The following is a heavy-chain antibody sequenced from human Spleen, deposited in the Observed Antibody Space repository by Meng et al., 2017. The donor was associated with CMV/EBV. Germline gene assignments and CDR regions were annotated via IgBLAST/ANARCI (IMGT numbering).Heavy chain of an antibody. CDR1: GFTVSSNY. J-gene: IGHJ6*02. Sequence: GESLKISCAASGFTVSSNYMSWVRQAPGKGLEWVSVIYSGGSTYYADSVKGRFTISRDNSKNTLYLQMNSLRAEDTAVYYCARGGSSGLYYYYGMDVWGQGTTVTVSS. D-gene: IGHD6-19*01. CDR3: ARGGSSGLYYYYGMDV. V-gene: IGHV3-53*01. CDR2: IYSGGST.